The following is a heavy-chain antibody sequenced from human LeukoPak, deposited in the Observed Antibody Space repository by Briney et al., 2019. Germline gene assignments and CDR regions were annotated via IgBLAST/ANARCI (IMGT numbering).Heavy chain of an antibody. CDR3: ARGIVATTYYFDY. CDR1: GDIFRSYA. D-gene: IGHD5-12*01. Sequence: PVKVSCKASGDIFRSYAISWVRQAPGQGLEWMGGIIPIFGTANYAQKFQGRVTITADESTSTAYMELSSLRSEDTAVYYCARGIVATTYYFDYWGQGTLVTVSS. J-gene: IGHJ4*02. V-gene: IGHV1-69*13. CDR2: IIPIFGTA.